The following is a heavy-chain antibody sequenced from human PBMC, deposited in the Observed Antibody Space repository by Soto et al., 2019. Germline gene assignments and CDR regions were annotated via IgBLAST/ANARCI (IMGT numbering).Heavy chain of an antibody. Sequence: QITLNESGPTMMKPTTPLTLTCTFSGFSFNTDQVGVGWIRQSPGKAQEWLALIYWDDDKRYNLSLRSRLSVPNDPPLNQLFLTITNMDPVDSGTYYCVHRPGGSMCGWHNRYFAFWGRGALVIVS. CDR1: GFSFNTDQVG. J-gene: IGHJ4*03. CDR2: IYWDDDK. CDR3: VHRPGGSMCGWHNRYFAF. V-gene: IGHV2-5*02. D-gene: IGHD6-19*01.